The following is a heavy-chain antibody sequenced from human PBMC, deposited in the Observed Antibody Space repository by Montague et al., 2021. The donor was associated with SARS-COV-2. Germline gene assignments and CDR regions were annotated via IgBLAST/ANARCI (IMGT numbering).Heavy chain of an antibody. V-gene: IGHV3-53*01. Sequence: SLRLSCAASGFTFSSYAMSWVRQAPGKGLEWVSVIYSGGTTSYADSVKGRFTISRGNSKNTLNLQMNSLRAEDTAVYYCARGSGWFLEEHYFDYWGQGTLVTVSS. D-gene: IGHD6-19*01. CDR3: ARGSGWFLEEHYFDY. CDR2: IYSGGTT. CDR1: GFTFSSYA. J-gene: IGHJ4*02.